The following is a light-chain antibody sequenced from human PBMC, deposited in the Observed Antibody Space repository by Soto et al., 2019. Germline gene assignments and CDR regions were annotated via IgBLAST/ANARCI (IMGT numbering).Light chain of an antibody. J-gene: IGKJ1*01. CDR2: GAD. Sequence: ENVLTQAPGTLSLSPGERATLSCRASQSITSSYLAWYQQKPGQAPRLLIYGADSRATGISDRFSGSGSGTAFTLTINRQAPEDSAVYYCQQYGSSPTFGQGTKVEI. CDR3: QQYGSSPT. V-gene: IGKV3-20*01. CDR1: QSITSSY.